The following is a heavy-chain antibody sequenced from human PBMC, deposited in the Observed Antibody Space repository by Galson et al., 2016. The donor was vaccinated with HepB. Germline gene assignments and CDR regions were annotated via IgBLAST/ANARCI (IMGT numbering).Heavy chain of an antibody. Sequence: SLRLSCAASGFTFSSYWMHWVRQAPGKGLVWVSRIHSDGSNTNYADSVKGRFTISRDNAKNTLYLQMSSLRAEDTAVYCRLRASNTRTSSTSFYSWGQGTLVTVSS. CDR2: IHSDGSNT. J-gene: IGHJ4*02. D-gene: IGHD2-2*01. CDR3: LRASNTRTSSTSFYS. V-gene: IGHV3-74*01. CDR1: GFTFSSYW.